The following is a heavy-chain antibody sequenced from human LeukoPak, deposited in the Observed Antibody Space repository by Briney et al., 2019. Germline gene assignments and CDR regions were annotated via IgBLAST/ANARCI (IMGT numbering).Heavy chain of an antibody. CDR3: AKEVAYYYGSGSYLHFDY. CDR2: ISSSGSTI. CDR1: GFTFSSYE. J-gene: IGHJ4*02. D-gene: IGHD3-10*01. Sequence: PGGSLRLSCAASGFTFSSYEMNWVRQAPGKGLEWVSYISSSGSTIYYADSVKGRFTISRDNAKNSLYLQMNSLRAEDTAVYYCAKEVAYYYGSGSYLHFDYWGQGTLVTVSS. V-gene: IGHV3-48*03.